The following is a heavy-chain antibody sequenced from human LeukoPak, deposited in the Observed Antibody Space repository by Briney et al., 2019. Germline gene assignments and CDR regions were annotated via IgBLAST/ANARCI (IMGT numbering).Heavy chain of an antibody. CDR1: GYTFTGYY. J-gene: IGHJ4*02. V-gene: IGHV1-2*02. Sequence: ASVKVSCKASGYTFTGYYMHWVRQAPGQGLEWMGWINPNSGGTNYAQKFQGRVTMTRDTSISTAYMELSRLRSDDTAVYYCAREQRYCSGGRCYLPGFDYWGQGTLVTVSS. D-gene: IGHD2-15*01. CDR2: INPNSGGT. CDR3: AREQRYCSGGRCYLPGFDY.